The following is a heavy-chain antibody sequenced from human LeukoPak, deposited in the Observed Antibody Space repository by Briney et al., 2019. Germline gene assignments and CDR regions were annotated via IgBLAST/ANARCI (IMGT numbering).Heavy chain of an antibody. V-gene: IGHV3-30*18. J-gene: IGHJ5*02. CDR3: AKEHCSGGSCYPPT. CDR2: ISYDGSNK. Sequence: GGSLRLSCAASGFTFSSYGMHWVRQAPGKGLEWVAVISYDGSNKYYADSVKGRFTISRDNSKNTLYLQMNSLRAEDTAVYYCAKEHCSGGSCYPPTWGQGTLVTVSS. D-gene: IGHD2-15*01. CDR1: GFTFSSYG.